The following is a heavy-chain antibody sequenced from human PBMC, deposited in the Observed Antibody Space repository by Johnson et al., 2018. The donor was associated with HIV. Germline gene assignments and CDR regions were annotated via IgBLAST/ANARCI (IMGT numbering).Heavy chain of an antibody. D-gene: IGHD5-12*01. J-gene: IGHJ3*02. Sequence: QVQLVESGGGVVQPGRSLRLSCAASGFTFSSYAMHWVRQAPGKGLEWVAVISYDGSNKYYADSVTGRFTISRDNSKNTLYLQMNSLRAEDTSVYYCARDGVATEAHDAFDIWGQGTMVTVSS. CDR2: ISYDGSNK. CDR1: GFTFSSYA. CDR3: ARDGVATEAHDAFDI. V-gene: IGHV3-30-3*01.